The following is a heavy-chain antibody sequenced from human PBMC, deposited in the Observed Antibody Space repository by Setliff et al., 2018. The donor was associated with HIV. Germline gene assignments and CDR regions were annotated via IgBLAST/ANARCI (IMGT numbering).Heavy chain of an antibody. Sequence: SETLSLTCAVYGGSLTGYFWTWIRQSPGKGLEWVGQVNRDGGAHYNPSLRSRVTISVDTSKNQFSLKLSSVTAADTAVYYCARGSQRWLQSDSRYYFDYWGQGTLVTVSS. V-gene: IGHV4-34*01. J-gene: IGHJ4*02. CDR1: GGSLTGYF. CDR3: ARGSQRWLQSDSRYYFDY. D-gene: IGHD5-12*01. CDR2: VNRDGGA.